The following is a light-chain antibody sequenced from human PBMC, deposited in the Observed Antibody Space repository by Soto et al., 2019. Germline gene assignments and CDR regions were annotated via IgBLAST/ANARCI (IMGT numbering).Light chain of an antibody. Sequence: QSVLTQPRSVSGSPGQSVTISCTGTSSDVGGYNYVSWYQEQPGKAPKLMIYDVSKRPSGVPDRFSGSKSGNTASLTVSGLQAADEADYFCKSYAGSNTYVFGSGTKVTVL. CDR1: SSDVGGYNY. J-gene: IGLJ1*01. V-gene: IGLV2-11*01. CDR2: DVS. CDR3: KSYAGSNTYV.